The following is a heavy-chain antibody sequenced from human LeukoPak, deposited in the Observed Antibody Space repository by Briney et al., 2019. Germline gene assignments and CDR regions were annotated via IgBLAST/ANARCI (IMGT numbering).Heavy chain of an antibody. J-gene: IGHJ4*02. V-gene: IGHV5-51*01. CDR3: AATYYYDSSGYYSSDY. D-gene: IGHD3-22*01. Sequence: GESLKISCKGSGYSFTSYWIGWVRQMPGKGLEWMGIIYPGDSDTRYSPSFRGPVTISADKSISPAYLQWSSLKASDTAMYYCAATYYYDSSGYYSSDYWGQGTLVTVSS. CDR1: GYSFTSYW. CDR2: IYPGDSDT.